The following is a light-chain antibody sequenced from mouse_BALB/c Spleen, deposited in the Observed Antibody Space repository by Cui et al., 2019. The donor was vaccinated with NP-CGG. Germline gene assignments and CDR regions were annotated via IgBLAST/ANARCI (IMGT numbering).Light chain of an antibody. CDR1: TGAVTTSNY. CDR2: GTR. V-gene: IGLV2*02. J-gene: IGLJ1*01. Sequence: QAVLTPESSPPTSPGGTVILTCRSSTGAVTTSNYANWVQEKPDHFFTGLIGGTRKRTPGVPGKFSSSLVGDKAALTNTGAKTGDDAMYFCALWENTHWVFGGGTKLTVL. CDR3: ALWENTHWV.